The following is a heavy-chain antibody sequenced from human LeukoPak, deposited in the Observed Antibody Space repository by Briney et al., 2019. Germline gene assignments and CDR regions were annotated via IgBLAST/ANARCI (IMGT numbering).Heavy chain of an antibody. V-gene: IGHV1-18*04. J-gene: IGHJ4*02. Sequence: GASVKVSCKASGYTFTSYGISWVRQAPGQGLEWMGWISAYNGNTNYAQKLQGRLTMTTDTSTSTAYRELRSLRSDDTAVYYCARGGRASIAAAGPGDYWGQGTLVTVSS. CDR1: GYTFTSYG. D-gene: IGHD6-13*01. CDR2: ISAYNGNT. CDR3: ARGGRASIAAAGPGDY.